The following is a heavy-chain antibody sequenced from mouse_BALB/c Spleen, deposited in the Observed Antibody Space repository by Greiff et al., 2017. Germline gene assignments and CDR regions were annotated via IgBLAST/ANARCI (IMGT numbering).Heavy chain of an antibody. J-gene: IGHJ4*01. CDR3: ARGGDGYYVYAMDY. CDR2: ISDGGSYT. Sequence: EVKVVESGGGLVKPGGSLKLSCAASGFTFSDYYMYWVRQTPEKRLEWVATISDGGSYTYYPDSVKGRFTISRDNAKNNLYLQMSSLKSEDTAMYYCARGGDGYYVYAMDYWGQGTSVTVSS. CDR1: GFTFSDYY. V-gene: IGHV5-4*02. D-gene: IGHD2-3*01.